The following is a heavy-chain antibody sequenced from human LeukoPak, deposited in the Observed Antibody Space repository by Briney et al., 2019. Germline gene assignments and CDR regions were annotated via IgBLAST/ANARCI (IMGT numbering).Heavy chain of an antibody. Sequence: RASVKVSCKASGGTFSSYAISWVRQAPGQGLEWMGRIIPILGMANYAQKFQGRVTITADKSTSTAYMELSSLRSEDTAVYYCASQSYSSGSFWGQGTLVTVSS. V-gene: IGHV1-69*04. CDR1: GGTFSSYA. J-gene: IGHJ4*02. D-gene: IGHD6-19*01. CDR2: IIPILGMA. CDR3: ASQSYSSGSF.